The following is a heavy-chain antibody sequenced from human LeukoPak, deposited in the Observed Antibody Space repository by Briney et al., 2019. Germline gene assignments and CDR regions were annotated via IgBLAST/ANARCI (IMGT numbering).Heavy chain of an antibody. CDR3: ARDRDKDHSDNWFDP. CDR2: INHSGST. D-gene: IGHD2-15*01. J-gene: IGHJ5*02. V-gene: IGHV4-34*01. CDR1: GGSFSGYY. Sequence: PSETLSLTCAVYGGSFSGYYWSWIRQPPGKGLEWIGEINHSGSTNYNPSLKSRVTMSVDTSKNQFSLKLSSVTAADTAVYYCARDRDKDHSDNWFDPWGQGTLVTVSS.